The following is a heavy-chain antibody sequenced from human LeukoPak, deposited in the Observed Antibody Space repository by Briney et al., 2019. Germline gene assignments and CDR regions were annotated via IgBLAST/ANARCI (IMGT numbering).Heavy chain of an antibody. CDR2: IYTSGST. J-gene: IGHJ4*02. CDR1: GGSISSGSYY. D-gene: IGHD6-13*01. Sequence: SQTLSLTCTVSGGSISSGSYYWSWIRQPAGKGLEWIGRIYTSGSTNYNPSLKSRVTISVDTSKNQFSLKLSSVTAADTAVYYCARVGGSSWYFDYWGQGTLVTVSS. V-gene: IGHV4-61*02. CDR3: ARVGGSSWYFDY.